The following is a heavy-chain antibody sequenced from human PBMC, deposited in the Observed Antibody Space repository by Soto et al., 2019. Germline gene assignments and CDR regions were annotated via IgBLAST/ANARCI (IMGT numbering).Heavy chain of an antibody. D-gene: IGHD4-17*01. Sequence: EVQLVESGGDLVQPGGSLRLSCAASGITFSSHAMNWVRQAPGKGLEWVASIRATGVTYYADSVKGRFIISRDNAKDSLFLQMDSLSVEDTAVYYCLDGDYHWGQGTLVTVSS. V-gene: IGHV3-48*01. CDR2: IRATGVT. CDR3: LDGDYH. J-gene: IGHJ5*02. CDR1: GITFSSHA.